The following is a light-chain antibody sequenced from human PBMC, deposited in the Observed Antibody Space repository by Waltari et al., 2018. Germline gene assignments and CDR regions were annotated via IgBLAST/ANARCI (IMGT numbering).Light chain of an antibody. CDR1: SDSVSTSHW. CDR2: NTN. J-gene: IGLJ3*02. Sequence: QTVVTQEPSISVSPGGTVTLTCALNSDSVSTSHWPTWCQQTPGQAPRTLIYNTNRRSSGVPDRFSGSILGNKAALTITGAQADDESHYYCVLHVADAIMLFGGGTKLTVL. V-gene: IGLV8-61*01. CDR3: VLHVADAIML.